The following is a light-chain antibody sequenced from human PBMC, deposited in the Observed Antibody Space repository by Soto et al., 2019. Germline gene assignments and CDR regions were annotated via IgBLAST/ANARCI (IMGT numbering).Light chain of an antibody. V-gene: IGKV4-1*01. Sequence: DIVMTQSPDSLAVSLGERATINCKSSQSVLYSSDNKNYLSWYQQKPGQPPRLLIYWASTRESGVPERFSGSGSGTDFTLTISCLQSEDFATYYCQQYYSYPRTFGQGTKVDI. CDR3: QQYYSYPRT. CDR2: WAS. J-gene: IGKJ1*01. CDR1: QSVLYSSDNKNY.